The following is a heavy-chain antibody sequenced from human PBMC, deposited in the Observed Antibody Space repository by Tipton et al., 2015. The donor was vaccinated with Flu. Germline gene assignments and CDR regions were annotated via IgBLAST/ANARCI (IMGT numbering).Heavy chain of an antibody. CDR2: ISAYNGNT. V-gene: IGHV1-18*01. CDR1: GYTFTSYS. J-gene: IGHJ3*02. Sequence: QVQLVQSGAEVKKPGASVKVSCKASGYTFTSYSISWVRQAPGQGLEWMGWISAYNGNTNYAQKLQGRVTMTTDTSTSTAYMELRSLRSDDTAVYYCARGATYYYDSSGYLHAFDIWGQGTMVTVSS. CDR3: ARGATYYYDSSGYLHAFDI. D-gene: IGHD3-22*01.